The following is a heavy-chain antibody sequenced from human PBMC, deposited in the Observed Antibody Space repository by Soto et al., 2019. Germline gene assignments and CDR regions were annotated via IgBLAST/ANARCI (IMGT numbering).Heavy chain of an antibody. CDR2: ISGSGGTT. D-gene: IGHD6-13*01. J-gene: IGHJ4*02. CDR1: GFIFTSYA. Sequence: EVQLLESGGGLVQPGGSLRLSCAASGFIFTSYAMSWVRLAPGKGLEWVSAISGSGGTTYYADSVKGRFTISRDNSKNTLYLQMNSLRAEDTAVYYCAKRASVPGIAAGGSLDYWGQGTLVTVSS. V-gene: IGHV3-23*01. CDR3: AKRASVPGIAAGGSLDY.